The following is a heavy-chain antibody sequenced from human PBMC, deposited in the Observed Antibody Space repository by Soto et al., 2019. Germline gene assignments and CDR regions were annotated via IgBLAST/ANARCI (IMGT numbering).Heavy chain of an antibody. D-gene: IGHD5-12*01. CDR2: IDPSDSYT. CDR1: GYSFTSYW. V-gene: IGHV5-10-1*01. J-gene: IGHJ6*02. Sequence: PGESLKISCKGSGYSFTSYWISWVRQMPGKGLEWMGRIDPSDSYTNYSPSFQGHVTISADKSISTAYLQWSSLKASDTAMYYCARHESGYDFDYYYYGMDVWGQGTTVTVSS. CDR3: ARHESGYDFDYYYYGMDV.